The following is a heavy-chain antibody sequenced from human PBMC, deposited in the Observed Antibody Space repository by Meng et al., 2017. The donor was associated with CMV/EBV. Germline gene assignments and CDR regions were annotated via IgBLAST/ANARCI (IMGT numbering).Heavy chain of an antibody. CDR1: GYTFTSYG. Sequence: ASVKVSCKASGYTFTSYGISWVRQAPGQGLEWMGWISAYNGNTNYAQKLQGRVTITTDTSTSTAYMGLRSLRSDDTAVYYCARPDSSGYYDAFDIWGQGTMVTVSS. CDR2: ISAYNGNT. D-gene: IGHD3-22*01. CDR3: ARPDSSGYYDAFDI. V-gene: IGHV1-18*01. J-gene: IGHJ3*02.